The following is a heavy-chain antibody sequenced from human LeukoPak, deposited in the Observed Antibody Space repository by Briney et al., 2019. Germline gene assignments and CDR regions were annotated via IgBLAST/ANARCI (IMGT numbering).Heavy chain of an antibody. D-gene: IGHD3-10*01. CDR3: ARARVSQIPGSYYYYMDV. J-gene: IGHJ6*03. V-gene: IGHV4-59*01. CDR1: GGSISSYY. CDR2: IYYSGST. Sequence: SETLSLTCTVSGGSISSYYWSWIRQPPGKGLEWIGYIYYSGSTNYNPSLRSRVTISVDTPKNQFSLKLTSMTAADTAVYYCARARVSQIPGSYYYYMDVWGKGTTVTVSS.